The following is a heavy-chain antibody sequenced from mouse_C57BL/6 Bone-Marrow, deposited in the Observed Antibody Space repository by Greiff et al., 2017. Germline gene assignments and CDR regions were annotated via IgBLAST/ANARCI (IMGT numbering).Heavy chain of an antibody. V-gene: IGHV1-80*01. Sequence: QVQLQQSGAELVKPGASVKISCKASGYAFSSYWMNWVKQRPGKGLEWIGQIYPGDGDTNYNGKFKGKATLTADKSSSPAYMQLSSLPSEDSAVYFCATYYYGTQDAMDYWGQGTSVTVSS. CDR2: IYPGDGDT. D-gene: IGHD1-1*01. CDR3: ATYYYGTQDAMDY. CDR1: GYAFSSYW. J-gene: IGHJ4*01.